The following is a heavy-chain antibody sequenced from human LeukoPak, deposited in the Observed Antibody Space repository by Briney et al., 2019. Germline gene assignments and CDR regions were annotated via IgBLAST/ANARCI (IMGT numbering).Heavy chain of an antibody. D-gene: IGHD3-3*01. CDR2: INHSGGT. CDR3: ARGRKGVTIFGVVIIGYFDY. V-gene: IGHV4-34*01. Sequence: PSETLSLTCAVYGGSLSGYYWSWIRQPPGKGLEWIGEINHSGGTNYNPSLKSRVTISVDTSKNQFSLKLSSVTAADTAVYYCARGRKGVTIFGVVIIGYFDYWGQGTLVTVSS. CDR1: GGSLSGYY. J-gene: IGHJ4*02.